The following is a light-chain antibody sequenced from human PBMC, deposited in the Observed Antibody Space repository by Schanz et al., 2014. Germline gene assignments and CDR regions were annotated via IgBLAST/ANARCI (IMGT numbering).Light chain of an antibody. CDR2: GAS. Sequence: DIVLTQSPGTLSLSPGERATLSCRASQTVNINYLAWYQQKPGQAPRLLIYGASSRATDIPARFSGGGSGTEFTLTISTLQPDDFATYYCQQYDTYWTFGQGTKVEIK. V-gene: IGKV3-20*01. CDR1: QTVNINY. CDR3: QQYDTYWT. J-gene: IGKJ1*01.